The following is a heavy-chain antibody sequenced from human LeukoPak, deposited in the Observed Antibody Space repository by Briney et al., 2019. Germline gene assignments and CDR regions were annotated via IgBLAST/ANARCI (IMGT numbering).Heavy chain of an antibody. CDR2: IIPILGIA. V-gene: IGHV1-69*04. CDR3: ARWLQGFDY. J-gene: IGHJ4*02. D-gene: IGHD5-24*01. Sequence: ASVKVSCKASGGTFSSYAISWVRQAPGQGLEWMGRIIPILGIANYAQKFQVRVTITADKYTSTAYMGLSSLRSEDTAVYYCARWLQGFDYWGQGTMVTVSS. CDR1: GGTFSSYA.